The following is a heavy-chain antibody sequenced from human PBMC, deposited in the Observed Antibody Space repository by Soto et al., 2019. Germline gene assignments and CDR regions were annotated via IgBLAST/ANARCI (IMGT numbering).Heavy chain of an antibody. Sequence: SVKVSCKASGVTFSSYAISWVRQAPGQGLEWMGGIIPIFGTANYAQKFQGRVTITADESTSTAYMELSSLRSEDTAVYYCAVYLRGTTGPYYYYGMDVWGQGTTVTVSS. V-gene: IGHV1-69*13. D-gene: IGHD4-17*01. CDR3: AVYLRGTTGPYYYYGMDV. J-gene: IGHJ6*02. CDR1: GVTFSSYA. CDR2: IIPIFGTA.